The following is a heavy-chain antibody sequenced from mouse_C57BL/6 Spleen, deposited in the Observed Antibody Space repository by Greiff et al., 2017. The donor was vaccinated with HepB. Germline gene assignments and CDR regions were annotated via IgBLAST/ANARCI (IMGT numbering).Heavy chain of an antibody. CDR3: AREGVVATNVDY. J-gene: IGHJ2*01. CDR1: GYAFSSYW. V-gene: IGHV1-80*01. Sequence: VQLQQSGAELVKPGASVKISCKASGYAFSSYWMNWVKQRPGKGLEWIGQIYPGDGDTNYNGKFKGKATLTADKSSSTAYMQLSSLTSEDSAVYFCAREGVVATNVDYWGQGTTLTVSS. D-gene: IGHD1-1*01. CDR2: IYPGDGDT.